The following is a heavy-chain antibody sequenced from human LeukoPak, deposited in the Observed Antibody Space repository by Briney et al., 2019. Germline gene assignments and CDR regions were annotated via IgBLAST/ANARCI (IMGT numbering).Heavy chain of an antibody. Sequence: SETLSLTCAVYGGSFSGYYWSWIRQPPGKGLEWIGEINHSGSTNYNPSLKSRVTISVDTSKNQFSLKLSSVTAADTAVYYCARGVTMVRGVNYYYYMDVWGKGTTVTVSS. V-gene: IGHV4-34*01. J-gene: IGHJ6*03. CDR3: ARGVTMVRGVNYYYYMDV. CDR2: INHSGST. CDR1: GGSFSGYY. D-gene: IGHD3-10*01.